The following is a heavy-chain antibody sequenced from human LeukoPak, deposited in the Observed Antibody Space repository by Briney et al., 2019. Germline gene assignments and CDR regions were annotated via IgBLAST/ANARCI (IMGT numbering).Heavy chain of an antibody. CDR3: ARAAYDSGSYIVNHDY. V-gene: IGHV1/OR15-1*01. CDR1: GYIFTDYY. Sequence: ASVKVSCKASGYIFTDYYMHWVRQAPGQELGWMGRINPNSGGTNYAQKFQGRVTMTRDTSISTAYTELSSLRSEDTATYYCARAAYDSGSYIVNHDYWGQGTLVTVSS. J-gene: IGHJ4*02. D-gene: IGHD3-22*01. CDR2: INPNSGGT.